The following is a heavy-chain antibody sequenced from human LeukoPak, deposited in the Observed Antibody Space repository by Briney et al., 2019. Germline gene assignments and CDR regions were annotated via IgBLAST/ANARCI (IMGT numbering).Heavy chain of an antibody. D-gene: IGHD1-7*01. CDR3: ARDPRITGTKESDY. CDR2: INPSGGST. CDR1: GYTFTSYY. V-gene: IGHV1-46*01. J-gene: IGHJ4*02. Sequence: ASVKVSCKASGYTFTSYYIHWVRQAPGQGPEWMGIINPSGGSTSDAQKFQGRVTVTRDTSTSTVYMDLSSLRSEDTAVYYCARDPRITGTKESDYWGQGTLVTVSS.